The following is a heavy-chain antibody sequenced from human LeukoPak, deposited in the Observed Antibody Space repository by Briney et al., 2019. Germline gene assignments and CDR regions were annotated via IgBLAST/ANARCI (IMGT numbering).Heavy chain of an antibody. D-gene: IGHD6-19*01. CDR3: ARARIAVTSFDY. Sequence: GGSLRLSCAASGFTFSSYAMSWVRQAPGKGLEWVSAISGSGGSTYYADSVKGRFTISRDNSKNTLYLQMNSLRAEDTAVYYCARARIAVTSFDYWGQGTLVTVSS. CDR2: ISGSGGST. J-gene: IGHJ4*02. V-gene: IGHV3-23*01. CDR1: GFTFSSYA.